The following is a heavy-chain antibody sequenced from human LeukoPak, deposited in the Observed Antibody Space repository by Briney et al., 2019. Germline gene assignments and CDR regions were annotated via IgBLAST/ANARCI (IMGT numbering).Heavy chain of an antibody. CDR1: GGSIRNYY. J-gene: IGHJ1*01. CDR2: IYYTGST. D-gene: IGHD5-18*01. V-gene: IGHV4-59*12. CDR3: ARGPGYSYGGPLQH. Sequence: SETLSLTCTVSGGSIRNYYWIWIRQPPGKGLEWIGYIYYTGSTNYNPSLKSRVTISIDTSKNQFSLKLSSVTAADTAVYYCARGPGYSYGGPLQHWGQGTLVTVSS.